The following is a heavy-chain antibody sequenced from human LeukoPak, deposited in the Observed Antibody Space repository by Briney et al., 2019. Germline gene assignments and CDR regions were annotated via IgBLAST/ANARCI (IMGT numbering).Heavy chain of an antibody. Sequence: ASVKVSCKASGYTFTSYYIHWVRQAPGQGLEWMGLINPSGGSTNYAQKFQGRVTMTRDTSTSTVYMGLSSLRSEDTAVYYCARGPSITMVRGGQWYYYMDVWGKGTTVTISS. V-gene: IGHV1-46*01. CDR1: GYTFTSYY. CDR2: INPSGGST. CDR3: ARGPSITMVRGGQWYYYMDV. J-gene: IGHJ6*03. D-gene: IGHD3-10*01.